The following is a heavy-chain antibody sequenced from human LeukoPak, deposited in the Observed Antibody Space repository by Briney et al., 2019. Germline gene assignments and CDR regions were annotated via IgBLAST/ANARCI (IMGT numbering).Heavy chain of an antibody. J-gene: IGHJ4*02. Sequence: GGSLRLSCSASGFTFSSYAMHWVRQAPGKGLEYVSAISSNGGSTYYADSVKGRFTISKDNAKNTVYLQMNNLRAEDTAVYYCVSFYETYWGRGTLVTVSS. V-gene: IGHV3-64D*06. CDR3: VSFYETY. CDR2: ISSNGGST. CDR1: GFTFSSYA. D-gene: IGHD2-2*01.